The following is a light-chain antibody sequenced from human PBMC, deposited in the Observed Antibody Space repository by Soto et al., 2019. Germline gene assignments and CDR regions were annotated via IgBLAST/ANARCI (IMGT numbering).Light chain of an antibody. CDR3: ISYAGGRTYV. CDR2: EVT. Sequence: QSALTQPPSASGSPGQSVIISCTGTGNDVGGYNYVSWYRQYPGEAPKLLIYEVTKRPSGVSDRFSGSKSGSTASLTVSRLQADDEADYYCISYAGGRTYVFGTGTKLTV. J-gene: IGLJ1*01. CDR1: GNDVGGYNY. V-gene: IGLV2-8*01.